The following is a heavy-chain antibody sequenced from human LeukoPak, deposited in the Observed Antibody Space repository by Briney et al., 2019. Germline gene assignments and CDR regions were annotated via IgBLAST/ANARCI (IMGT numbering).Heavy chain of an antibody. CDR1: GFRFINFE. Sequence: GGSLRLSCEGSGFRFINFEMNWVRQAPGKGLEWVSFISSSGHTIYYADSVKGRFTISRDNARNSLYLQMNSLRAEDTAVYYCARAGGNLFTDAFDIWGQGTMVTVSS. CDR2: ISSSGHTI. J-gene: IGHJ3*02. D-gene: IGHD3-16*01. V-gene: IGHV3-48*03. CDR3: ARAGGNLFTDAFDI.